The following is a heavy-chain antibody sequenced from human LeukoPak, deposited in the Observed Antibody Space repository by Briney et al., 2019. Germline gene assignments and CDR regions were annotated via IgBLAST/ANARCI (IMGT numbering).Heavy chain of an antibody. CDR1: GFTFSSYR. J-gene: IGHJ4*02. V-gene: IGHV3-21*01. CDR3: ARDKIVGATYFDY. Sequence: PGGSLSLSCAAAGFTFSSYRVNWVRQAPGKGLEWVSSISTSSTYIYYTDSVKGRFTISRDNAKNSLYLQLNGLTADDTGVYYCARDKIVGATYFDYWGQGTLITVSS. D-gene: IGHD1-26*01. CDR2: ISTSSTYI.